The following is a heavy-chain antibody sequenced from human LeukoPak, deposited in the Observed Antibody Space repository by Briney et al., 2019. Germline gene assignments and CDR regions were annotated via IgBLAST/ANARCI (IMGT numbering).Heavy chain of an antibody. CDR1: GYTFTGYY. CDR2: INPNSGGT. V-gene: IGHV1-2*06. CDR3: ARAVPMIVVVITPYYFDY. D-gene: IGHD3-22*01. Sequence: ASVKVSCKASGYTFTGYYMHWVRQAPGQGLEWMGRINPNSGGTNYAQKFRGRVTMTRDTSISTAYMELSRLRSDDTAVYYCARAVPMIVVVITPYYFDYWGQGTLVTVSS. J-gene: IGHJ4*02.